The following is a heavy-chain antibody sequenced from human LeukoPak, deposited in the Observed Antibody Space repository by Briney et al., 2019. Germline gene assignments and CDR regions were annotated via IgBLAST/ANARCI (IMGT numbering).Heavy chain of an antibody. CDR3: ARANDIVTGSWYYFDY. Sequence: GGSLRLSCAASGFTFSNYYMVWIRQAPGKGLEWVSYISSSSYSSTYIKYADSVKGRFTISRDNAKNSLYLQMNSLRAEDTAVYYCARANDIVTGSWYYFDYWGQGTLATVSS. D-gene: IGHD3-9*01. CDR1: GFTFSNYY. J-gene: IGHJ4*02. CDR2: ISSSSYSSTYI. V-gene: IGHV3-11*05.